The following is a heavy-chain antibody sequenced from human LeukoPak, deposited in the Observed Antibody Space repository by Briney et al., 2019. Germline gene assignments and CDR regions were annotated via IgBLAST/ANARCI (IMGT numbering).Heavy chain of an antibody. D-gene: IGHD3-22*01. CDR2: IRSKANSYAT. V-gene: IGHV3-73*01. J-gene: IGHJ4*02. CDR1: GFTFSGSA. CDR3: AHYYDSSGNYWPY. Sequence: PGRSLRLSCAASGFTFSGSAMHWVRQASGKGLEWVGRIRSKANSYATAYAASVKGRFTISRDDSKNTAYLQMNSLKTEDTAVYYCAHYYDSSGNYWPYWGQGTLVTVSS.